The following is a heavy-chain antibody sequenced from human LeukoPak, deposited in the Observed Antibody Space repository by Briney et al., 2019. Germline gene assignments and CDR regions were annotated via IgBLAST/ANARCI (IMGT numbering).Heavy chain of an antibody. V-gene: IGHV3-30*18. J-gene: IGHJ1*01. CDR3: AKDEAIYYYGSGSYYNSAEYFQH. CDR1: GFTFSSYG. Sequence: GRSLRLSCAASGFTFSSYGMHWVRQAPGKGLEGVAVISYEGSNKYYADSVKGRFTISRDNPKNTLYLQMNSLRAEDTAVYYCAKDEAIYYYGSGSYYNSAEYFQHWGQGTLVTVSS. D-gene: IGHD3-10*01. CDR2: ISYEGSNK.